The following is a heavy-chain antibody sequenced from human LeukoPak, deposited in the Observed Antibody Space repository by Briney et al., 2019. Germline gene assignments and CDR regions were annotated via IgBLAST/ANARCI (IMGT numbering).Heavy chain of an antibody. Sequence: SETLSLTCAVYGGSFSGYYWSWIRQPPGKGLEWIGEINHSGSTNYNPSLKSRVTISVDTSKNQFSLKLSSVTAADTAVYYCARAPVSSWYLSLRYWGQGTLVTVSS. CDR1: GGSFSGYY. CDR3: ARAPVSSWYLSLRY. D-gene: IGHD6-13*01. V-gene: IGHV4-34*01. J-gene: IGHJ4*02. CDR2: INHSGST.